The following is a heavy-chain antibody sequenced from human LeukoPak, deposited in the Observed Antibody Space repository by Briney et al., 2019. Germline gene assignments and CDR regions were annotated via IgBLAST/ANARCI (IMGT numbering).Heavy chain of an antibody. V-gene: IGHV3-23*01. CDR2: ISGSGGST. CDR1: GFTFSSYA. CDR3: AKMGSIFGVVILVPDYYFDY. Sequence: GGSLRLSCAASGFTFSSYAMSWVRQAPGKGLEWVSAISGSGGSTYYADSVKGRFTISRDNSKNTLYLQMNSLRAEDTAVYYCAKMGSIFGVVILVPDYYFDYWGQGTLVTVSS. J-gene: IGHJ4*02. D-gene: IGHD3-3*01.